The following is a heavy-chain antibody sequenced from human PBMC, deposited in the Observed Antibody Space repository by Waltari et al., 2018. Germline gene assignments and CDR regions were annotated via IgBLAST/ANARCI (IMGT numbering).Heavy chain of an antibody. D-gene: IGHD4-17*01. CDR3: ARDLSPRLGYGAPGRDI. CDR1: GFTFSSYA. V-gene: IGHV3-30-3*01. CDR2: ISYDGSNK. J-gene: IGHJ3*02. Sequence: QVQLVESGGGVVQPGRSLRLSCAASGFTFSSYAMHWVRQAPGKGLEWVAVISYDGSNKYYADSVKGRFTISRDNSQNTLYLQMNSLRAEDTAVYYCARDLSPRLGYGAPGRDIWGQGTMVTVSS.